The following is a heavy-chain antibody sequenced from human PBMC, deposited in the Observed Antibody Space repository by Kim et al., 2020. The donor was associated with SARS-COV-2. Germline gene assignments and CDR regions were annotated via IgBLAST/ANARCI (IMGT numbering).Heavy chain of an antibody. Sequence: GGSLRLFCAASGFTFSSYDMHWVRQATGKGLEWVSAIGTAGDTYYPGSVKGRFTISRENAKNSLYLQMNSLRAGDTAVYYCARGFTYYYDSSGSGDAFDIWGQGTMVTVSS. D-gene: IGHD3-22*01. CDR2: IGTAGDT. CDR3: ARGFTYYYDSSGSGDAFDI. CDR1: GFTFSSYD. J-gene: IGHJ3*02. V-gene: IGHV3-13*01.